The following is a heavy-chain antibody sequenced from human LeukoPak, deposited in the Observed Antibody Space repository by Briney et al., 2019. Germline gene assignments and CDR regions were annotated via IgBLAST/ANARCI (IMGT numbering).Heavy chain of an antibody. CDR3: AKDVVPYSSSPGEPFDY. Sequence: GGSLRLSCAASGFTFSNYAMTWVRQAPGQGLEWVSTITNGAAGTFYADSVKGRFTISGDNSKNTVYLQMNSLRAEDTAVYYCAKDVVPYSSSPGEPFDYWGQGTLVTVSS. CDR2: ITNGAAGT. D-gene: IGHD6-6*01. V-gene: IGHV3-23*01. CDR1: GFTFSNYA. J-gene: IGHJ4*02.